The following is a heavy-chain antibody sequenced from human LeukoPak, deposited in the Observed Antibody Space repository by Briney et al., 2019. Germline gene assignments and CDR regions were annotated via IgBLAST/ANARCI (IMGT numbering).Heavy chain of an antibody. V-gene: IGHV4-59*01. CDR2: IYDSGST. CDR1: GGSNSSNY. CDR3: AKHLTNAFYDMVWFDP. J-gene: IGHJ5*02. D-gene: IGHD3-16*01. Sequence: SETLSLTCTVSGGSNSSNYWSWIRQPPGKGLEWIGYIYDSGSTKYNPSLKRRVTISVDTSKNQFSLQLRSVTHADTAVYYCAKHLTNAFYDMVWFDPWGQGTLVTVFS.